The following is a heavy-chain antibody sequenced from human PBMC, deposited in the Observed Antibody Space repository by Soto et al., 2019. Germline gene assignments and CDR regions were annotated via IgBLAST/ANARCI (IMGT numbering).Heavy chain of an antibody. Sequence: HPGGSLRLSCAASGFTFSSYAMNWVRQAPGKGLEWVSGISGSGGSTHYADSVKGRFTISRDNSKNTLYLQMNSLRAEDTAVYYCAKPLWSGYYVLDYWGQGTLVTVSS. CDR2: ISGSGGST. J-gene: IGHJ4*02. V-gene: IGHV3-23*01. CDR1: GFTFSSYA. CDR3: AKPLWSGYYVLDY. D-gene: IGHD3-3*01.